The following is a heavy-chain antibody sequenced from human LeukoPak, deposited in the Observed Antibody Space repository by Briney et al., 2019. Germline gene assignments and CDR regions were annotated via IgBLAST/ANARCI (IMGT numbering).Heavy chain of an antibody. D-gene: IGHD2-2*02. CDR3: ARGFVVVVPAAIGGYYFDY. CDR1: GGSISSYS. V-gene: IGHV4-59*01. Sequence: PSETLSLTCTVSGGSISSYSWSWIRQPPGKGLEWIGYIYYSGSTTYNPSLKSRVTISVDTSKNQFSQKLSSVTAADTAVYYCARGFVVVVPAAIGGYYFDYWGQGTLVTVSS. CDR2: IYYSGST. J-gene: IGHJ4*02.